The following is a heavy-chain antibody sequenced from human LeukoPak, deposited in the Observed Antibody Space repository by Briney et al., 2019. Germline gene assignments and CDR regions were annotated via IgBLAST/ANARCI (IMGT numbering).Heavy chain of an antibody. Sequence: GGSLRLSCAASGFTFSSYSMNWVRQAPGKGLEWVSSISSSSSYIYYADSVKGRFTISRDNAKNSLYLQMNSLRAEDTAVYYRARDVDIVATIVADYWGQGTLVTVSS. D-gene: IGHD5-12*01. J-gene: IGHJ4*02. CDR2: ISSSSSYI. V-gene: IGHV3-21*01. CDR1: GFTFSSYS. CDR3: ARDVDIVATIVADY.